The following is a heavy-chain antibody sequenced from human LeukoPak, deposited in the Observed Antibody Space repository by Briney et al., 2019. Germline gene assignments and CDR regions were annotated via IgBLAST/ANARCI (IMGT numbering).Heavy chain of an antibody. D-gene: IGHD3-10*01. CDR3: ARAAYYGSGSYYGAFDI. V-gene: IGHV3-20*04. Sequence: RGSLRLSCAASGFTFDDYGMSWVRQAPGKGLEWVSGINWNGGSTGYADSVKGRFTISRDNAKNSLYLQMNSLRAEDTALYYCARAAYYGSGSYYGAFDIWGQGTMVTVSS. CDR1: GFTFDDYG. J-gene: IGHJ3*02. CDR2: INWNGGST.